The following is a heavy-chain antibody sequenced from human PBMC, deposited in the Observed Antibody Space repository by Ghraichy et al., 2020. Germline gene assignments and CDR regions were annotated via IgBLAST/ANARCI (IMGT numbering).Heavy chain of an antibody. CDR3: AKVRGYSYRFGMDV. D-gene: IGHD5-18*01. J-gene: IGHJ6*02. CDR1: GFTFSSYA. V-gene: IGHV3-23*01. Sequence: GGSLRLSCAVSGFTFSSYAMSWVRQAPGQGLEWVSTISGSGGSTYYADSVKGRFTISRDNSKNTLYLQMNSLGAEDTAVYYCAKVRGYSYRFGMDVWGQGTTVTVSS. CDR2: ISGSGGST.